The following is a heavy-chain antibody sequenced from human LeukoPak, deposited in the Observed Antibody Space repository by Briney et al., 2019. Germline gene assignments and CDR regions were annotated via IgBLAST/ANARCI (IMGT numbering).Heavy chain of an antibody. J-gene: IGHJ4*02. CDR2: INPNSGGT. Sequence: ASVKVSCKASGYTFTGYYMHWVRQAPGQALDWMGWINPNSGGTNYAQKFQGRVTMTRDTSISTAYMELSRLRSDDTAVYYCARVNKKASSSCYGYWGQGTLVTVSS. CDR3: ARVNKKASSSCYGY. D-gene: IGHD6-13*01. V-gene: IGHV1-2*02. CDR1: GYTFTGYY.